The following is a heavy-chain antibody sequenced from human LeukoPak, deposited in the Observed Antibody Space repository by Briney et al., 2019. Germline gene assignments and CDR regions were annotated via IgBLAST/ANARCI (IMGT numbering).Heavy chain of an antibody. V-gene: IGHV1-69*05. CDR2: IIPIFGTA. CDR3: ARDLLSEGYFDY. Sequence: GSSVKVSCKASEGTFSSDVISWVRQDPGQGIEWMGGIIPIFGTANYAQKLQGRVTITTDESTSTAYMELSSLRSEDTAVYYCARDLLSEGYFDYWGQGTLVTVSS. J-gene: IGHJ4*02. CDR1: EGTFSSDV.